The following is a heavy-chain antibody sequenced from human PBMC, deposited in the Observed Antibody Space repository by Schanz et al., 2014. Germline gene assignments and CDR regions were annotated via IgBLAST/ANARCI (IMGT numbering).Heavy chain of an antibody. J-gene: IGHJ3*01. CDR1: GFTFNNYA. D-gene: IGHD2-21*01. CDR2: LYINAGST. CDR3: ARDEGRDGYNLAFDV. V-gene: IGHV3-64*04. Sequence: QVQLVESGGGVVQPGTSLRLSCAASGFTFNNYAIHWARQAPGKGLEWISSLYINAGSTRYADSVKGRFFISRDSSKNTLFLQMNSLRADDTAIYFCARDEGRDGYNLAFDVWGQGTLVTVSS.